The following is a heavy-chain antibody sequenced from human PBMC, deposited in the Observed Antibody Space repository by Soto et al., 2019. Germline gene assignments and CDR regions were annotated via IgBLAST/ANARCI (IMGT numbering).Heavy chain of an antibody. V-gene: IGHV1-69*12. D-gene: IGHD4-17*01. J-gene: IGHJ3*02. Sequence: QVQLVQSGAEVKKPGSSVKVSCKASGGTFNSSAISWVRQAPGQGPEWMGGIIPIFGTADYTQKFQGRVTITADESTSTAYMELSSLRSEDTAVYYCARGHEYGGNSDALDIWGQGTMVTVSS. CDR3: ARGHEYGGNSDALDI. CDR2: IIPIFGTA. CDR1: GGTFNSSA.